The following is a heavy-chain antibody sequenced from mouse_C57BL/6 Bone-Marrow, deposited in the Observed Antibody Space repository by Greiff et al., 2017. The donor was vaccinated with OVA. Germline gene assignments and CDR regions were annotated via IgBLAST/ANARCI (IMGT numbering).Heavy chain of an antibody. D-gene: IGHD2-4*01. CDR1: GYTFTSYW. CDR2: IYPGGGYT. J-gene: IGHJ3*01. Sequence: QVQLQQSGAELVRPGTSVKLSCKASGYTFTSYWIGWAKQRPGHGLEWIGDIYPGGGYTNYNEKFKGKATLTADKSSSTAYMQLSSLTSEDSAIYYYAGSYYDSLFAYWGQGTLVTVSA. V-gene: IGHV1-63*01. CDR3: AGSYYDSLFAY.